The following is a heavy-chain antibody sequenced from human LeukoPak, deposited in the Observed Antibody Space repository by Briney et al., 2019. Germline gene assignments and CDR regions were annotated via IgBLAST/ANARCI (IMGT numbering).Heavy chain of an antibody. Sequence: GGSLRLSCAASGFTFSSYSMNWVRQAPGKGLEWVSSISSSSSYIYYADSVKGRFTISRDNAKNSLYLQMNSLRAEDTAVYYCARGLGTPAWQWLLGSAFDIWGQGTMVTVSS. CDR2: ISSSSSYI. V-gene: IGHV3-21*01. CDR1: GFTFSSYS. J-gene: IGHJ3*02. D-gene: IGHD3-22*01. CDR3: ARGLGTPAWQWLLGSAFDI.